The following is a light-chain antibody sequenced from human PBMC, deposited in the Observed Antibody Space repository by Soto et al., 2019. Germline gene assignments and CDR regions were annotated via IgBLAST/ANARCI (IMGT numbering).Light chain of an antibody. V-gene: IGKV1-33*01. CDR1: QDISNY. CDR2: HAS. Sequence: DIQMTQSTSSLSASVGDRVTITCQASQDISNYLNWYQQKPGKAPKLLIYHASNLETGVPSRFSGSGSGTDFTFAISSLQPEDIARYCCQQYDNLPLTFGGGTKVEIK. CDR3: QQYDNLPLT. J-gene: IGKJ4*01.